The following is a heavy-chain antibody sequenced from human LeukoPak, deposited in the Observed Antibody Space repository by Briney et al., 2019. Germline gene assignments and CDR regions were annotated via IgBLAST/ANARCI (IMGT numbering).Heavy chain of an antibody. V-gene: IGHV3-23*01. D-gene: IGHD6-19*01. J-gene: IGHJ4*02. Sequence: GGSLRLSCAASGFTFSSYAMTLVRQAPGKGLEWVSSISYSGDNTDYADSVKGRLIISRDNSKNTLGLQVNSLRAEDTAIYYCARGTLAGYFLGYWGRGTLVTVSS. CDR3: ARGTLAGYFLGY. CDR2: ISYSGDNT. CDR1: GFTFSSYA.